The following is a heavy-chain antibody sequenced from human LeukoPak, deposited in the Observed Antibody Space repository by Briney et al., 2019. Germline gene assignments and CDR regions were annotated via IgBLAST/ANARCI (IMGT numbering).Heavy chain of an antibody. CDR2: INSDGINT. V-gene: IGHV3-74*01. CDR1: GFTFSSYG. J-gene: IGHJ3*02. Sequence: GGSLRPSCAASGFTFSSYGMHWVRQAPGKGLVWVSRINSDGINTSYADSVKGRFTISRDNAKDALNLQMNSLRAEDTAVYYCARDRLRVEQWLVLDAFDIWGQGTMVTVSS. D-gene: IGHD6-19*01. CDR3: ARDRLRVEQWLVLDAFDI.